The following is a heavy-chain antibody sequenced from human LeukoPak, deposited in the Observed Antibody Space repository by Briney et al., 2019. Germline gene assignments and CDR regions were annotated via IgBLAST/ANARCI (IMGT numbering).Heavy chain of an antibody. D-gene: IGHD5-18*01. CDR3: ARDDGYSYGSYGMDV. CDR2: IYSGGST. Sequence: GGSLRLSCAASGFTVSSNYMSWVRQAPGKGLEWVSVIYSGGSTYYADSVKGRFTISRDNFKNTLYLQMNSLRAEDTAVYYCARDDGYSYGSYGMDVWGQGTTVTVSS. J-gene: IGHJ6*02. V-gene: IGHV3-66*01. CDR1: GFTVSSNY.